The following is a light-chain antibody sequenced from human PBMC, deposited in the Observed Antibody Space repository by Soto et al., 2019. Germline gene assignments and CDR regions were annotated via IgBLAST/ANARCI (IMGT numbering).Light chain of an antibody. CDR1: QNIHPW. CDR3: QQYNKWPRT. V-gene: IGKV1-5*01. Sequence: DIQLTHSPSPLSAPVLDRATSTCRARQNIHPWLAWFQLKPGQAPKLLVYNASSLVSGVPSRFAASGSGTEFTLTISSLQSEDFAVYYCQQYNKWPRTFGQGTKVDIK. CDR2: NAS. J-gene: IGKJ1*01.